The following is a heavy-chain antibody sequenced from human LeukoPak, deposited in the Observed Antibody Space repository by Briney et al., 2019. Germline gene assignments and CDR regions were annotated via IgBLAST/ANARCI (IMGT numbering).Heavy chain of an antibody. Sequence: GSLRLSCAASGFTFSSYAMSWVRQAPGKGLEWVSAISGSGGSTYYADSVKGRFTISRDNSKNTLYLQMNSLRAEDTAVYYCAKAVGPYYYDSSGYYKSYYFDYWGQGTLVTVSS. D-gene: IGHD3-22*01. CDR3: AKAVGPYYYDSSGYYKSYYFDY. CDR2: ISGSGGST. V-gene: IGHV3-23*01. CDR1: GFTFSSYA. J-gene: IGHJ4*02.